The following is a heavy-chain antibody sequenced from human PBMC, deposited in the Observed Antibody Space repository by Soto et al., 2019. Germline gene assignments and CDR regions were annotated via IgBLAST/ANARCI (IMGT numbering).Heavy chain of an antibody. CDR3: AHRQRFLEWVLPTFDY. V-gene: IGHV2-5*02. J-gene: IGHJ4*02. CDR1: GFSLSTNGVG. Sequence: QITLKESGPTLMKPTQTLTLTCSFSGFSLSTNGVGVGWIRQPPGKALEWLALIYWDDAKRYSPSLKSRHTITKGSSKNQVVLIMTNVDPEDTGTYYCAHRQRFLEWVLPTFDYWGQGTLVIVSS. CDR2: IYWDDAK. D-gene: IGHD3-3*01.